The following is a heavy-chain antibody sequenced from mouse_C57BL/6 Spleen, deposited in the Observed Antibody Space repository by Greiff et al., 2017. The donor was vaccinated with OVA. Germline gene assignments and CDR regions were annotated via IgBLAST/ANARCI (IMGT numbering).Heavy chain of an antibody. CDR3: ARGGYGSPFDY. D-gene: IGHD1-1*01. CDR2: ISYSGST. CDR1: GYSITSGYD. V-gene: IGHV3-1*01. Sequence: DVQLQESGPGMVKPSQSLSLTCTVTGYSITSGYDWHWIRHFPGNKLEWMGYISYSGSTNYNPSLKSRISITHDTSKNHFFLKLNSVTTEDTATYYCARGGYGSPFDYWGQGTTLTVSS. J-gene: IGHJ2*01.